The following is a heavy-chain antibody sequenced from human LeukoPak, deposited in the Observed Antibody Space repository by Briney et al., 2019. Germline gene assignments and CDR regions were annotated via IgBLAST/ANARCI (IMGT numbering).Heavy chain of an antibody. J-gene: IGHJ4*02. CDR1: GGTFSSYA. Sequence: ASVKVSCKASGGTFSSYAMSWVRQAPGKGLEWVSAISNSGGNTYYADSVKGRFAISRDNSKNTVYLQMNSLRAGDTAVYYCTQNWNCDYWGQGTLVTVSS. CDR2: ISNSGGNT. D-gene: IGHD1-1*01. CDR3: TQNWNCDY. V-gene: IGHV3-23*01.